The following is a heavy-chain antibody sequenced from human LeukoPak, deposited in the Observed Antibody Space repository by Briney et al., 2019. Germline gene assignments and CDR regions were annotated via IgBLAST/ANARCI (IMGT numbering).Heavy chain of an antibody. J-gene: IGHJ2*01. Sequence: GGSLRLSCAASGFTFDAYGMSWVRQAPGKGLEWVSGINWNGDHTDYADSVKGRFTISGDNAKNSLYLQMNALRAEDTAFYFCARTPYGDYSYWYFGLWGRGTLVTVSS. CDR3: ARTPYGDYSYWYFGL. CDR1: GFTFDAYG. CDR2: INWNGDHT. D-gene: IGHD4-17*01. V-gene: IGHV3-20*04.